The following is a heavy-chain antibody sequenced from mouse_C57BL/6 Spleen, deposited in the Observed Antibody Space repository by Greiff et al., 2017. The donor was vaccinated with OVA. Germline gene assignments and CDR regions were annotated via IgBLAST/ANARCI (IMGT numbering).Heavy chain of an antibody. CDR1: GFTFSSYA. CDR3: ARDKGVDWYFGV. D-gene: IGHD1-3*01. V-gene: IGHV5-4*01. J-gene: IGHJ1*03. Sequence: EVKLVESGGGLVKPGGSLKLSCAASGFTFSSYAMSWVRQTPEKRLEWVATISDGGSYTYYPDNVKGRFTISRDNAKNNLYLQMSHLKSEDTAMYYCARDKGVDWYFGVWGTGTTVTVSS. CDR2: ISDGGSYT.